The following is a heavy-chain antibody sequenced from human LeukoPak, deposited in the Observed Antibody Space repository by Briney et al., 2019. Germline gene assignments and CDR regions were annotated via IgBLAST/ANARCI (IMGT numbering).Heavy chain of an antibody. CDR1: GFTFSSYA. Sequence: GRSLRLSCAASGFTFSSYAMHWVRQAPGKGLEWVAVISYDGSNKYYADSGKGRFTISRDNSKNTLYLQMNSLRAVDTAVYYCARDRFLSGSYSYFQHWGQGTLVTVSS. CDR2: ISYDGSNK. D-gene: IGHD1-26*01. V-gene: IGHV3-30-3*01. J-gene: IGHJ1*01. CDR3: ARDRFLSGSYSYFQH.